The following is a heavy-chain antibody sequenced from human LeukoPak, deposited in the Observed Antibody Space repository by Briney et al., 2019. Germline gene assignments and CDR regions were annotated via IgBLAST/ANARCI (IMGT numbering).Heavy chain of an antibody. V-gene: IGHV3-49*04. CDR2: IRSKAYGGTT. CDR1: GFTFSTYA. J-gene: IGHJ4*02. D-gene: IGHD3-16*01. Sequence: PGGSLRLSCAASGFTFSTYAMGWVRRAPGKGLEWVGFIRSKAYGGTTEYAASVKGRFTISRDDSKSIAYLQMNSLKTEDTAVYYCTRFSLLYDYVWGSILGPFDYWGQGTLVTVSS. CDR3: TRFSLLYDYVWGSILGPFDY.